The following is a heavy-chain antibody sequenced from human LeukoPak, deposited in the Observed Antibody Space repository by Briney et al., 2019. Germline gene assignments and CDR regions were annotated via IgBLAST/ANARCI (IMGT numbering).Heavy chain of an antibody. CDR2: IYYSCST. J-gene: IGHJ4*02. D-gene: IGHD3-16*01. CDR1: GGSISSYY. V-gene: IGHV4-59*12. Sequence: SETLSLTCTVSGGSISSYYWSWIRQPPGKGLEWTGYIYYSCSTNYNPSLKSRVTISVDSSKNQFSLKLSSVTAADTAVYYCARSSAYYDYVWGSYRPRYYFDYWGQGTLVTVSS. CDR3: ARSSAYYDYVWGSYRPRYYFDY.